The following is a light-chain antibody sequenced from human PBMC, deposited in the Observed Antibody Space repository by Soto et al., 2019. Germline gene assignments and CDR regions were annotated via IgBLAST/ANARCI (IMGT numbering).Light chain of an antibody. J-gene: IGLJ2*01. CDR1: SSDVGDYKS. V-gene: IGLV2-14*01. Sequence: QSVLTQPASVSGSPGQSIAISCTGTSSDVGDYKSVSWYQQHPGKVPKLVIFEVSNRPSGVSNRFSGSKSGNTAALTISGLQAEDEADYYCYSYINTNTLVFGGVTPLTVL. CDR2: EVS. CDR3: YSYINTNTLV.